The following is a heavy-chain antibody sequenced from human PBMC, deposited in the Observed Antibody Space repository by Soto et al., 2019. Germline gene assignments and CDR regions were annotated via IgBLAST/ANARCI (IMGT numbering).Heavy chain of an antibody. V-gene: IGHV1-18*01. Sequence: QVQLVQSGAEVKKPWASVKVSCKASGDTFTSYGISWVRQAPGQGLEGRGWISAYNGNTNYAQKLQGRVTMTTDTSTRTAYMELRSMRADDTDVYYCARVVGATDLDYWGQGTLVTVSS. CDR3: ARVVGATDLDY. J-gene: IGHJ4*02. D-gene: IGHD1-26*01. CDR2: ISAYNGNT. CDR1: GDTFTSYG.